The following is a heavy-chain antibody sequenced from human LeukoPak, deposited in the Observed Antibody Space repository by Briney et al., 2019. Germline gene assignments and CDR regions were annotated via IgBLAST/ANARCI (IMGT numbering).Heavy chain of an antibody. V-gene: IGHV3-74*01. Sequence: GGSLRLSCAASGFTFNNHWMHWVRQAPGKGLEWVSRIDNDGRNTIYAGSVKARFTISRDNAKNTLYLQMNSLRAEDTAMYYCSRDRPHNWFDPWGQGTLVTVSS. CDR3: SRDRPHNWFDP. J-gene: IGHJ5*02. CDR1: GFTFNNHW. CDR2: IDNDGRNT.